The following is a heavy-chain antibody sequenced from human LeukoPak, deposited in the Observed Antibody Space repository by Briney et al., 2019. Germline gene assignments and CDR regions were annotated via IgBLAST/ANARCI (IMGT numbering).Heavy chain of an antibody. J-gene: IGHJ5*02. CDR3: ARVRLWDSSGYPERHNWFDP. CDR1: GGSISSGGYY. CDR2: IYYSGST. D-gene: IGHD3-22*01. Sequence: PSETLSLTCTVSGGSISSGGYYWSWIRQHPGKGLEWIGYIYYSGSTYYNPSLKSRVTISVDTFKNQFSLKLSSVTAADTAVYYCARVRLWDSSGYPERHNWFDPWGQGTLVTVSS. V-gene: IGHV4-30-4*08.